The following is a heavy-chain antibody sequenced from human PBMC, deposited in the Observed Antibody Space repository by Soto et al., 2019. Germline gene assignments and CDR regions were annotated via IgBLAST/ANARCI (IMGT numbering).Heavy chain of an antibody. CDR1: GFSFSDFA. Sequence: VQLVESGGSVVQPGGSLRLSCAASGFSFSDFAMSWVRQAPGKGPEWLSTISGSGDKTFHSDSVKGRFDISRDNSNNKMFLQMNSLRAEDTAIYYCAKGASHAPFEKWGRGTLVTVSS. CDR2: ISGSGDKT. CDR3: AKGASHAPFEK. V-gene: IGHV3-23*04. J-gene: IGHJ4*02.